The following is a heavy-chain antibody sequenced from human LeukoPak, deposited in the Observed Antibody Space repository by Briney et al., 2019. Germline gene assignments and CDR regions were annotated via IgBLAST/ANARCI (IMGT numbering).Heavy chain of an antibody. CDR3: VKDRTTSYFDY. Sequence: GGSLRLACAASGFSFSSYGMHWVRQAPGKGLEWVAVIWYDGSNKYYAESVKGRFTISRDNSKNTLYLQMNSLRAEDTAVYYCVKDRTTSYFDYWGQGNLVTVSS. J-gene: IGHJ4*02. CDR1: GFSFSSYG. CDR2: IWYDGSNK. V-gene: IGHV3-33*06. D-gene: IGHD4-17*01.